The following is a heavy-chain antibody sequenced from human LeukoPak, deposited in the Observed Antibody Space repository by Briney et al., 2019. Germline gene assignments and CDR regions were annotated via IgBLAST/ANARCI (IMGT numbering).Heavy chain of an antibody. CDR1: GFTFSNYA. V-gene: IGHV3-64*01. D-gene: IGHD5-12*01. CDR3: ARVNSGYDY. Sequence: GGSLRLSCAASGFTFSNYAMHCVRRAPGKGLEYVFAISTNEGSTHYANSVKGRFTISRDNSKNTLYLQMGGLRAEVMAVYYCARVNSGYDYWGQGTLVTVSS. CDR2: ISTNEGST. J-gene: IGHJ4*02.